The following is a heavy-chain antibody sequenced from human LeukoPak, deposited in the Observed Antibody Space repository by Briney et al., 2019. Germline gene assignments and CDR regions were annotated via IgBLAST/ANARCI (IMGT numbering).Heavy chain of an antibody. CDR1: GFTFSSYS. J-gene: IGHJ4*02. Sequence: PGGSLRLSCAASGFTFSSYSMYWVRQAPGKGLEWVSSISSSSSYIYYADSVKGRFTISRDNAKNSLYLQTNSLRAEDTAVYYCARESGAGAPDRYWGQGTLVTVSS. CDR3: ARESGAGAPDRY. V-gene: IGHV3-21*01. CDR2: ISSSSSYI. D-gene: IGHD1-26*01.